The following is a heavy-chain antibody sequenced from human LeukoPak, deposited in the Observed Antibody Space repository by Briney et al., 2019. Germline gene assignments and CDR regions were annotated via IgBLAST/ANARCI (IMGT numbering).Heavy chain of an antibody. CDR3: ARDSSSSGY. CDR2: IKQDGSEK. Sequence: GGSLRLSCAASGFTFSRSWMSWVRQAPGKGLEWVANIKQDGSEKYYVDSVKGRFTISRDNAKNSLYLQMNSLRAEDTAVYYCARDSSSSGYWGQGTLVTVSS. D-gene: IGHD6-6*01. J-gene: IGHJ4*02. V-gene: IGHV3-7*01. CDR1: GFTFSRSW.